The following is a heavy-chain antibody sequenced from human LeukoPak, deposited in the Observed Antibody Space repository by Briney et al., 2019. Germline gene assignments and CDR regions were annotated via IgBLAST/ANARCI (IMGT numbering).Heavy chain of an antibody. J-gene: IGHJ6*03. V-gene: IGHV4-38-2*02. D-gene: IGHD1-14*01. CDR1: GYSISSGYY. CDR3: ARARYYYYYYMDV. CDR2: IYHSGST. Sequence: NPSETLSLTCTVSGYSISSGYYWGWIRQPPGKGLEWIGSIYHSGSTYYNPSLKSRVTISVDTSKNQFSLKLSSVTAADTAVYYCARARYYYYYYMDVWGKGTTVTVSS.